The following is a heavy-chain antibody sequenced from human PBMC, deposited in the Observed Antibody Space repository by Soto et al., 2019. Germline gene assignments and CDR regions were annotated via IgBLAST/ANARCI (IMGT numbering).Heavy chain of an antibody. J-gene: IGHJ3*02. Sequence: ASVKVSCKASGYTFTSYGISWVRQAPGQGLEWMGWISAYNGNTNYAQKLQGRVTMTTDTSTSTAYMELRSLRSDDTAVYYCASYELGPGGWYEGFDIWGQGTMVTVSS. CDR2: ISAYNGNT. V-gene: IGHV1-18*01. CDR1: GYTFTSYG. CDR3: ASYELGPGGWYEGFDI. D-gene: IGHD6-19*01.